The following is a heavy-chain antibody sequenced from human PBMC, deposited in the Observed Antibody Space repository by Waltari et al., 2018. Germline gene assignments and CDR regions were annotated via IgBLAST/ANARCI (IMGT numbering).Heavy chain of an antibody. CDR3: ARGRRWLQLSD. Sequence: QVQLQQWGAGLLKPSETLSLICAVYGGSFSGYTWMWIRQSPGKGLEWIEEISHSGGTNYNPSLKSRINISVDMSKNQFSLKLKSVTAADTAVYYCARGRRWLQLSDWGQGTPVTVSS. V-gene: IGHV4-34*01. CDR2: ISHSGGT. CDR1: GGSFSGYT. J-gene: IGHJ4*02. D-gene: IGHD5-18*01.